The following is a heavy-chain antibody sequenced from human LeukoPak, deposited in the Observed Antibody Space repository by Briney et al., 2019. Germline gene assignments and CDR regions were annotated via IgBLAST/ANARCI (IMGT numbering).Heavy chain of an antibody. V-gene: IGHV3-30-3*01. CDR2: ISYDGNVK. J-gene: IGHJ4*02. CDR1: GFSFSHYA. Sequence: GGSLRLSCAASGFSFSHYALHWVRQAPGKGLEWLAFISYDGNVKYYADSVKGRFTVSRDDSKITLYLQMTSLRTEDTALYYCARDFSTKYSQDYWGQGTLVTVSS. CDR3: ARDFSTKYSQDY. D-gene: IGHD5-18*01.